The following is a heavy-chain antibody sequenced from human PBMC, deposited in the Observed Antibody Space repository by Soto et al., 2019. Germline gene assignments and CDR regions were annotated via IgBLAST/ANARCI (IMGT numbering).Heavy chain of an antibody. CDR2: INPGSGRT. CDR1: GYSFTSYH. J-gene: IGHJ6*02. CDR3: ARETITGYHGMDV. D-gene: IGHD2-15*01. V-gene: IGHV1-46*01. Sequence: GASVKVSCKASGYSFTSYHLHWVRQAPGQGLEWLGVINPGSGRTTYAQKFQGRVSMTRDTSTSTIYMQLSSLRSEDTAIYYCARETITGYHGMDVWGQGTTVTVSS.